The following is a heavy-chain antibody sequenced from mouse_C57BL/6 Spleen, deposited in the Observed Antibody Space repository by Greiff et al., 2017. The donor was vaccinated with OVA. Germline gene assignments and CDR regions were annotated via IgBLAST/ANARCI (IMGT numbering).Heavy chain of an antibody. CDR1: GFTFSSYA. D-gene: IGHD1-1*01. V-gene: IGHV5-9-1*02. CDR3: TRVPDYDGSDYAMDY. Sequence: EVQGVESGEGLVKPGGSLKLSCAASGFTFSSYAMSWVRQTPEKRLEWVAYISSGGDYIYYADTVKGRFTISRDNARNTLYLQMSSLKSEDTAMYYCTRVPDYDGSDYAMDYWGQGTSVTVSS. J-gene: IGHJ4*01. CDR2: ISSGGDYI.